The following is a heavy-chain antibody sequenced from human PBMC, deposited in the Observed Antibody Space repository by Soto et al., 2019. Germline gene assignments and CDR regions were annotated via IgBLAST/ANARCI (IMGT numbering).Heavy chain of an antibody. CDR1: GFTFSSYW. CDR2: IKQDGSEK. Sequence: PGGSLRLSCAASGFTFSSYWMSWVRQAPGKGLEWVANIKQDGSEKYYVDSVKGRFTISRDNARNSLYLQMNSLRVDDTAVYYCARERDYYYYYMDVWGKGTTVTVSS. V-gene: IGHV3-7*01. CDR3: ARERDYYYYYMDV. J-gene: IGHJ6*03.